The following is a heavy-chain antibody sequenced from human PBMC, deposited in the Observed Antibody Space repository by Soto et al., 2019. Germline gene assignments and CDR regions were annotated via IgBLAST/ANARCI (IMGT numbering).Heavy chain of an antibody. CDR1: GCTFIRYG. V-gene: IGHV1-18*01. D-gene: IGHD3-16*01. CDR3: ARGGYYDNSWGKLSHYGLDV. Sequence: QVQLVQSAAEVKKRGASVKVSCKAYGCTFIRYGITWVRQAPGQGLEWMGWISPYNDYTIYAQKVQGRVTMTTDTSTRTVYMELRGLTSDDTAVYYCARGGYYDNSWGKLSHYGLDVWGQGTSVTVSS. CDR2: ISPYNDYT. J-gene: IGHJ6*02.